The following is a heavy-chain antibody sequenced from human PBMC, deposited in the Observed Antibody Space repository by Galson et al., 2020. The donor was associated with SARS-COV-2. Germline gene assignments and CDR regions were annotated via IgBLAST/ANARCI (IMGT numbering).Heavy chain of an antibody. CDR3: ATDFAVLRYFDRNMEFGY. Sequence: ASVKVSCKVSGYTLTELSMHWVRQAPGKGLEWMGGFDPEDGETIYAQKFQGRVTMTEDTSTDTAYMELSSLRSDDTAVYYCATDFAVLRYFDRNMEFGYWGQGTLVTVSS. V-gene: IGHV1-24*01. D-gene: IGHD3-9*01. CDR1: GYTLTELS. CDR2: FDPEDGET. J-gene: IGHJ4*02.